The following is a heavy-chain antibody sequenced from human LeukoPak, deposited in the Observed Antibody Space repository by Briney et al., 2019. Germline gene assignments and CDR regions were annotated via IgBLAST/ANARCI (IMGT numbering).Heavy chain of an antibody. CDR1: GFTFSAYR. Sequence: PGGSLRLSCEASGFTFSAYRMNWVRQVPGKGLEWISYIGIDSGNTKYADSVRGRFTISADKAKNSLYLQMNSLRVEDTAVYYCARDHNYAFDNWGQGTLVSVAS. V-gene: IGHV3-48*01. CDR2: IGIDSGNT. CDR3: ARDHNYAFDN. J-gene: IGHJ4*02. D-gene: IGHD1-1*01.